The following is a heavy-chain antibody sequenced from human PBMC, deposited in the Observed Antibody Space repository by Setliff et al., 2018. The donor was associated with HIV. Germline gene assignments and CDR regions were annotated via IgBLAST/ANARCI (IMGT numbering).Heavy chain of an antibody. CDR2: MNNDGRT. V-gene: IGHV3-53*01. D-gene: IGHD3-10*01. CDR3: AKGVKWLAP. CDR1: GFSVNNNY. J-gene: IGHJ5*02. Sequence: PGGSLRLSCTASGFSVNNNYMTWVRQAPGEGLEWVSVMNNDGRTYYAESVKGRFTVSRDNSINILYLHMNSLIAEDTAVYYCAKGVKWLAPWGQGTLVTVSS.